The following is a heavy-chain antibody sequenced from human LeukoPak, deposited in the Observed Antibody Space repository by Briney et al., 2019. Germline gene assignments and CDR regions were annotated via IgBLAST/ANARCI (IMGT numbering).Heavy chain of an antibody. CDR3: ARAAVVRGVYYTAAPRFDY. V-gene: IGHV4-59*01. CDR1: GGSISSYY. Sequence: SETLSLTCTVSGGSISSYYWSWIRQPPGKGLEWIGYIYYSGSTNYNPSLKSRVTISVDTSKNQFSLKLSSVTAADTAVYYCARAAVVRGVYYTAAPRFDYWGQGTLVTVSS. J-gene: IGHJ4*02. D-gene: IGHD3-10*01. CDR2: IYYSGST.